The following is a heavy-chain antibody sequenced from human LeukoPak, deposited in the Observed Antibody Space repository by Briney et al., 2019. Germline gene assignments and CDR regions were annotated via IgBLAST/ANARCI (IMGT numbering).Heavy chain of an antibody. J-gene: IGHJ4*02. V-gene: IGHV1-46*01. Sequence: ASVKVSCKASGYTFTSYYMHWVRQAPGQGLEWMGIINPSGGSTSYAQKFQGRVTMTRDTSTSTVYMELSSLRSEDTAVYYCARGPSVLRYFDWLLAHFDYWGQGTLVTVSS. D-gene: IGHD3-9*01. CDR3: ARGPSVLRYFDWLLAHFDY. CDR2: INPSGGST. CDR1: GYTFTSYY.